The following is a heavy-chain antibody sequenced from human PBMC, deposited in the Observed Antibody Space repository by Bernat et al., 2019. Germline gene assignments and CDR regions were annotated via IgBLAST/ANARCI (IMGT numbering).Heavy chain of an antibody. D-gene: IGHD3/OR15-3a*01. V-gene: IGHV6-1*01. J-gene: IGHJ6*02. CDR2: TYYRSKWYN. CDR1: GDSVSSNSAA. Sequence: QVQLQQSGPGLVKPSQTLSLTCAISGDSVSSNSAAWNWIRQSPSRGREWLGRTYYRSKWYNDYAVSVTSRITINPDTSKNQFSLQLNSVTPEDTAVYYCARAMGGCGLVTASCGMYVWGQGTTVTVSS. CDR3: ARAMGGCGLVTASCGMYV.